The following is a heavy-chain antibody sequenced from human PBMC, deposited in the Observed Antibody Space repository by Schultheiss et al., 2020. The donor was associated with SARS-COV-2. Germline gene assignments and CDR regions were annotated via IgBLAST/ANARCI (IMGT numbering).Heavy chain of an antibody. V-gene: IGHV4-38-2*02. D-gene: IGHD1-1*01. CDR2: IYHSGST. CDR1: GYSISSGYY. CDR3: ARGPSDSLQRHSYYMDV. J-gene: IGHJ6*03. Sequence: SQTLSLTCTVSGYSISSGYYWGWIRQPPGKGLEWIGSIYHSGSTYYNPSLKSRVTISVDTSKNQFSLKLSSVTAADTAVYYCARGPSDSLQRHSYYMDVWGKGTTVTVSS.